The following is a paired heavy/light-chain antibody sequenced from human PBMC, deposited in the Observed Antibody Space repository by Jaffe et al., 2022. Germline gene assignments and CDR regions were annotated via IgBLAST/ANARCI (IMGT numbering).Heavy chain of an antibody. CDR3: ARLAFSVVTTPVDLETYYYYMDV. J-gene: IGHJ6*03. V-gene: IGHV5-51*03. Sequence: EVQLVQSGAEVKKPGESLKISCKGSGYSFTSYWIGWVRQMPGKGLEWMGIIYPGDSDTRYSPSFQGQVTISADKSISTAYLQWSSLKASDTAMYYCARLAFSVVTTPVDLETYYYYMDVWGKGTTVTVSS. CDR2: IYPGDSDT. CDR1: GYSFTSYW. D-gene: IGHD2-21*02.
Light chain of an antibody. V-gene: IGKV3-15*01. J-gene: IGKJ1*01. CDR3: QQYNNWLLWT. Sequence: EIVMTQSPATLSVSPGERATLSCRASQSVSSNLAWYQQKPGQAPRLLIYGASTRATGIPARFSGSGSGTEFTLTISSLQSEDFAVYYCQQYNNWLLWTFGQGTKVEIK. CDR1: QSVSSN. CDR2: GAS.